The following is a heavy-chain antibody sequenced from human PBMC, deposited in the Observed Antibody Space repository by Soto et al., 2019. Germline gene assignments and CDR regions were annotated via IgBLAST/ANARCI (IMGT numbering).Heavy chain of an antibody. J-gene: IGHJ4*02. CDR1: GGSIIIGGYS. D-gene: IGHD5-18*01. CDR2: IYHSGTT. CDR3: ARVPGYNYGYSFDY. V-gene: IGHV4-30-2*01. Sequence: SETLSLTCDVSGGSIIIGGYSWSWIRQPPGKGLEWIGYIYHSGTTYYNPSLKSRVIISVDRSKNQFSLKLSSVTAADTAVYYCARVPGYNYGYSFDYWGLGILVTVSS.